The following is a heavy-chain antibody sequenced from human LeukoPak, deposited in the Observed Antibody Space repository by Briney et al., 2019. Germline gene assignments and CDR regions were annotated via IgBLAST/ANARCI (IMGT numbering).Heavy chain of an antibody. CDR3: ARGPTEAIIAAAGSAKLDY. J-gene: IGHJ4*02. CDR1: GGSFSGYY. CDR2: INHSGST. Sequence: PSETLSLTCAVYGGSFSGYYWSWIRQPPGKGLEWIGEINHSGSTNYNPSLKSRVTISVDTSKNQFSLKLSSVTAADTAVYYCARGPTEAIIAAAGSAKLDYWGQGTLVTASS. V-gene: IGHV4-34*01. D-gene: IGHD6-13*01.